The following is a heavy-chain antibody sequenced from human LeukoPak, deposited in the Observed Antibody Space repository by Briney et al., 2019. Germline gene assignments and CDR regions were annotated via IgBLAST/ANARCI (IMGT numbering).Heavy chain of an antibody. CDR3: ARGPGYSSSCFENLQH. CDR1: GFTFSSYW. V-gene: IGHV3-7*01. CDR2: IKQDGSEK. D-gene: IGHD6-13*01. Sequence: GGSLRLSCAASGFTFSSYWMSWVRQAPGKGLEWVANIKQDGSEKYYVDSVKGRFTISRDNAKNSLYLQMNSLRAEDTAVYYCARGPGYSSSCFENLQHWGQGTLVTVSS. J-gene: IGHJ1*01.